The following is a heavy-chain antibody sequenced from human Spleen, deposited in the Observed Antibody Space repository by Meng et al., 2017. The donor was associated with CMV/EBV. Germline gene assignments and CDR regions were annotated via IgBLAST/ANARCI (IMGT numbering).Heavy chain of an antibody. D-gene: IGHD2-8*01. CDR3: ARVMQSYFFDY. CDR2: ISYDGSEK. J-gene: IGHJ4*02. Sequence: GESLKISCAASGFTFSSYGFHWVRQAPGKGLEWVSYISYDGSEKSYSDSVKGRFTISRDRSMDTVFLQMNSLRGEDTAVYYYARVMQSYFFDYWGQGTLVTVSS. CDR1: GFTFSSYG. V-gene: IGHV3-30*03.